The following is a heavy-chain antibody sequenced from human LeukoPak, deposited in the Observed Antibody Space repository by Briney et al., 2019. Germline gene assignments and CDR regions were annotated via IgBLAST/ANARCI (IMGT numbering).Heavy chain of an antibody. V-gene: IGHV3-20*04. Sequence: GGSLRLSCVASGFPFDDYGMFWVRQNSGKGLEWISGISWNSGIITYADSVKGRFTIFRDNAKNSLFLQMDSLRAEDTAVYYCARLCSSSLGCYYYYGMDVWGQGTTVTVSS. CDR1: GFPFDDYG. D-gene: IGHD6-13*01. CDR3: ARLCSSSLGCYYYYGMDV. J-gene: IGHJ6*02. CDR2: ISWNSGII.